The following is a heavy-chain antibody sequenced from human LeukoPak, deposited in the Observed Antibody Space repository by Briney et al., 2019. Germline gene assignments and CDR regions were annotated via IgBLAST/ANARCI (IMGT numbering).Heavy chain of an antibody. CDR1: GFAVGSNH. CDR2: IYSGGSR. D-gene: IGHD4-23*01. Sequence: GGSLRLSCVASGFAVGSNHMSWVRQAPGKGLEWVSIIYSGGSRYYADSVKGRFTISRDISQNTLFLEMNSLRVEDTAVYYCARVPVLGTRENFQRWGQGTLVTVSS. J-gene: IGHJ1*01. V-gene: IGHV3-66*01. CDR3: ARVPVLGTRENFQR.